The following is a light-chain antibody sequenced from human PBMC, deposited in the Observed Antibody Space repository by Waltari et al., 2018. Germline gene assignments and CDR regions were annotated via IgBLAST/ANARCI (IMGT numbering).Light chain of an antibody. V-gene: IGKV1-5*03. Sequence: IQMTQSPSTLSASAGDRVVITCRASQSVNTWLAWYQQRPGKAPNLLIYRASSLQSGVPARFSGRGSGTEFTLTINSLQPDDFASYYCQQSNSFPWTFGQGTEV. CDR2: RAS. CDR1: QSVNTW. J-gene: IGKJ1*01. CDR3: QQSNSFPWT.